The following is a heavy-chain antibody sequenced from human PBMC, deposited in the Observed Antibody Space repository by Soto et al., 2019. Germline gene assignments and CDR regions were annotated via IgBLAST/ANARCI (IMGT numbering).Heavy chain of an antibody. CDR2: IRGDGNSI. D-gene: IGHD3-10*01. J-gene: IGHJ3*01. CDR3: ARGVRGHYGFDV. V-gene: IGHV3-74*01. Sequence: EVQVVVSGGGLAQPRGSLRVSCAASEFTFTDYWMHWVRQAPGKGLVWVSRIRGDGNSINYADFVRGRFTISRDNAKNTLYLQMSSLRVEDTAVYYCARGVRGHYGFDVWGQGTMVTVSS. CDR1: EFTFTDYW.